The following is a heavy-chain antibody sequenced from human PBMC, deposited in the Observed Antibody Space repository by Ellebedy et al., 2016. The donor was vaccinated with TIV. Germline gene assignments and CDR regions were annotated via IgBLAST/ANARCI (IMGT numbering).Heavy chain of an antibody. CDR2: ISTTRYYI. D-gene: IGHD3-10*01. Sequence: GESLKISXEVSGFTFRDSSSNSVRQVPANGLEWFSSISTTRYYIYYAASVKGRFTISRDNAKSSLHLQMNSLRDEDTALYYWTRDRMRLVPAVLDAFDVWGQGTMVTVSS. CDR3: TRDRMRLVPAVLDAFDV. CDR1: GFTFRDSS. V-gene: IGHV3-21*06. J-gene: IGHJ3*01.